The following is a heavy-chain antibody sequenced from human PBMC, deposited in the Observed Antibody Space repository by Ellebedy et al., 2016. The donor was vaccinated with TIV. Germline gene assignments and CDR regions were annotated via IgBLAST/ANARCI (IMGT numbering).Heavy chain of an antibody. D-gene: IGHD3-22*01. CDR1: RYTFTSHY. CDR3: ARALEGMDYYDSSGYFFDY. J-gene: IGHJ4*02. V-gene: IGHV1-46*01. CDR2: INPSDGST. Sequence: ASVKVSXXASRYTFTSHYMHWVRQAPGQGLEWMGIINPSDGSTTYAQKFQGRVTMTRDTSTSTVYMELSSLRSEDTAVYYCARALEGMDYYDSSGYFFDYWGQGTLVTVSS.